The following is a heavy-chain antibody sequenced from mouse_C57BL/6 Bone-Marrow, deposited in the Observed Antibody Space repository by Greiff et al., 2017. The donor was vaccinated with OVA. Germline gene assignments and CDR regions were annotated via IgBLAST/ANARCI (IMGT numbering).Heavy chain of an antibody. Sequence: QVQLKQPGAELVMPGASVKLSCKASGYTFTSYWMHWVKQRPGQGLEWIGEIDPSDSYTNYNQKFKGKSTLTVDKSSSTAYMQLSSLTSEDSAVYYCAREADYDGDYFDYWGQGTTLTVSS. CDR1: GYTFTSYW. CDR2: IDPSDSYT. D-gene: IGHD2-4*01. CDR3: AREADYDGDYFDY. J-gene: IGHJ2*01. V-gene: IGHV1-69*01.